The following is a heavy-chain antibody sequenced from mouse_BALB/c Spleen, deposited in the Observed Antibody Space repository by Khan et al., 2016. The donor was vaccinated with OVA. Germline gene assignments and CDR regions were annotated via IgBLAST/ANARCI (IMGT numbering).Heavy chain of an antibody. D-gene: IGHD1-1*01. V-gene: IGHV1-18*01. J-gene: IGHJ3*01. CDR3: ARGNYYGSTSDFGY. CDR2: INPNNGFS. CDR1: GFTFTEYT. Sequence: VRLQQSGPELVKPGASVKISCKTSGFTFTEYTIYWVKQSHGKSLECIGGINPNNGFSNFNQKFKDKATLTLDKSSSTAYMELRSLTSEDSAVYYCARGNYYGSTSDFGYWGQGTLVTVSA.